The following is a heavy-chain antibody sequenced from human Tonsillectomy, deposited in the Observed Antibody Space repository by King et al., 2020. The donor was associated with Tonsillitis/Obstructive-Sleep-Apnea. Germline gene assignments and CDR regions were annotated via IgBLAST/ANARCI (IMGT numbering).Heavy chain of an antibody. CDR2: IIPIFGTA. CDR3: ANYNEWDIYFDY. D-gene: IGHD1-1*01. CDR1: GGTFSSYA. J-gene: IGHJ4*02. V-gene: IGHV1-69*01. Sequence: VQLVESGAEVKKPGSSVKVSCKASGGTFSSYAISWVRQAPGQGLEWMGGIIPIFGTANYAQKFQGRVTITSDESTGTAYMELSSLRSEDTAVYYCANYNEWDIYFDYWGQGTLVTVSS.